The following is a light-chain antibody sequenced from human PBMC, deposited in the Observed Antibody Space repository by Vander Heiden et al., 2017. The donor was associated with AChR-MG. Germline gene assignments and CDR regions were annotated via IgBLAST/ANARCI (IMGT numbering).Light chain of an antibody. J-gene: IGKJ1*01. CDR1: QSVLYSSNNKDY. CDR2: WAS. Sequence: DIVMTQSPDSLAVSLGERATINCKSSQSVLYSSNNKDYLAWYQQKPGQPPKLLIYWASTRQSGVPDRFSGSGSGTDFTLTISTLLADDVAVYYCQQYYDTPRTFGQGTKVEI. V-gene: IGKV4-1*01. CDR3: QQYYDTPRT.